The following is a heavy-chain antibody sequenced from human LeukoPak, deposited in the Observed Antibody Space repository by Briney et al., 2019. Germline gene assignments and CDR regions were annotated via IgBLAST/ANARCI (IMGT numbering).Heavy chain of an antibody. J-gene: IGHJ4*02. CDR1: GFTFSSYA. V-gene: IGHV3-23*01. D-gene: IGHD3-22*01. Sequence: PGGSLRLSCAASGFTFSSYAMSWVRQAPGKGLEWVSAISGSGGSTYHADSVKGRFTISRDNSENTLYLQMNSLRAEDTAVYYCAKGRDYYDSSGILDYWGQGTLVTVSS. CDR3: AKGRDYYDSSGILDY. CDR2: ISGSGGST.